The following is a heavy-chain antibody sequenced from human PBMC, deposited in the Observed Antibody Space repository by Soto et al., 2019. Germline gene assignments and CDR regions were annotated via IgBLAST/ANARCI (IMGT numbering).Heavy chain of an antibody. CDR3: AKDESSTSYNYALDY. CDR2: IDPSDSQT. V-gene: IGHV5-10-1*01. J-gene: IGHJ4*02. CDR1: GYSFAGYW. Sequence: GESLKISCKGSGYSFAGYWITWVRQMPGKGLEWMGRIDPSDSQTYYSPSFRGHVTISAAKSITTVFLQWSSLRASDTAVYYCAKDESSTSYNYALDYWGQGTLVTVSS. D-gene: IGHD1-1*01.